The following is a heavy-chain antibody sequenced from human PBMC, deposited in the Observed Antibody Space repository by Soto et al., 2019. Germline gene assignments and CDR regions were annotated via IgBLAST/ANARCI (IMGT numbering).Heavy chain of an antibody. CDR3: ARASATIAAAAIFDC. Sequence: QVQLQESGPGLVKPSGTLSLTCAVSGGSISTSNWWSLVRQPPGKGLEWIGEVYRTGSTNYNPSLESRLTISVDKSKHQFSLKPTSVTAADTAVYYCARASATIAAAAIFDCWGQGTLVTVSS. V-gene: IGHV4-4*02. D-gene: IGHD6-13*01. J-gene: IGHJ4*02. CDR2: VYRTGST. CDR1: GGSISTSNW.